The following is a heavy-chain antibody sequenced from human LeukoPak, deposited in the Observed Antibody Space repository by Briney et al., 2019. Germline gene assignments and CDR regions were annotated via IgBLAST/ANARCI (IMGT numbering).Heavy chain of an antibody. CDR1: GFTFSSYG. CDR2: IRYDGSNK. V-gene: IGHV3-30*02. D-gene: IGHD6-6*01. CDR3: ARLYSSSSRNFDY. Sequence: GGSLRLSCAASGFTFSSYGMHWVRQAPGKGLEWVAFIRYDGSNKYYADSVKGRFTISRDNAKNSLYLQMNSLRAEDTAVYYCARLYSSSSRNFDYWGQGTLVTVSS. J-gene: IGHJ4*02.